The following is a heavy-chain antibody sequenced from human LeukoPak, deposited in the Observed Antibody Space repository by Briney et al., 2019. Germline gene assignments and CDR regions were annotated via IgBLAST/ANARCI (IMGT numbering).Heavy chain of an antibody. CDR3: SRDIRSMGFLEWPSFSYYYYMDV. J-gene: IGHJ6*03. D-gene: IGHD3-3*01. CDR1: GFTFSDYY. CDR2: MYDSGSS. V-gene: IGHV4-38-2*02. Sequence: PGGSLRLSCAASGFTFSDYYMSWIRQAPGKGLEWIGSMYDSGSSYYNPSLKSRVTMSVDPSKNKFSLKLSSVTAADTAVYYCSRDIRSMGFLEWPSFSYYYYMDVWGKGTTVTVSS.